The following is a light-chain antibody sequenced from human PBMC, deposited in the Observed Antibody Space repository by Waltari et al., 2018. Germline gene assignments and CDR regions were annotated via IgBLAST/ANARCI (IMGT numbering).Light chain of an antibody. CDR2: EAS. CDR3: QERTNWPPGYT. V-gene: IGKV3-11*01. CDR1: QSIGTY. J-gene: IGKJ2*01. Sequence: EIVLTQSQATLSLSPGDTATLPCRASQSIGTYLAWYQQRPGQTPRLLISEASNRATGIPARFSGSGFGTDFTLTITNLEPEDFAVYYCQERTNWPPGYTFGQGTKLEI.